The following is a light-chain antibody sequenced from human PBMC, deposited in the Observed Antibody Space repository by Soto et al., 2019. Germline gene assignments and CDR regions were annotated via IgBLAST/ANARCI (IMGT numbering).Light chain of an antibody. Sequence: EVGMTQSPATLSVSPGEGATFSCRASQSINTKIAWYQLKPGQAPRLLIYDASIRATGIPARFSGSGSGTEFTLTISSLQSEDFAVYYCQQYNNWPITFGGGTKVDIK. CDR1: QSINTK. J-gene: IGKJ4*01. V-gene: IGKV3-15*01. CDR3: QQYNNWPIT. CDR2: DAS.